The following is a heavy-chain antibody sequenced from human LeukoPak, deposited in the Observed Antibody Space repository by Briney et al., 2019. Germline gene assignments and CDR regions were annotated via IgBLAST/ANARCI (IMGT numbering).Heavy chain of an antibody. V-gene: IGHV3-30*02. J-gene: IGHJ4*02. CDR3: AKDRRTLWFGELLPDY. Sequence: PGRSLRLSCAASGFTFSSYAMHWVRQAPGKGLEWVAFIRYDGSNKYYADSVKGRFTISRDNSKNTLYLQMNSLRAEDTAVYYCAKDRRTLWFGELLPDYWGQGTLVTVSS. CDR1: GFTFSSYA. D-gene: IGHD3-10*01. CDR2: IRYDGSNK.